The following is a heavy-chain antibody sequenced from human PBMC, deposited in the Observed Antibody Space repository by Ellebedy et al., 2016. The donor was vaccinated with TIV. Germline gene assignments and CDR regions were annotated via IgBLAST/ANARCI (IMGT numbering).Heavy chain of an antibody. CDR2: IKQDGSEK. V-gene: IGHV3-7*01. Sequence: GGSLRLSXAASGFTFSSYWMSWVRQAPGKGLEWVANIKQDGSEKYYVDSVKGRFTISRDNAKNSLYLQMNSLRAEDTAVYYCARRRGFPEYDFDYWGQGTLVTVSS. D-gene: IGHD5-12*01. CDR1: GFTFSSYW. CDR3: ARRRGFPEYDFDY. J-gene: IGHJ4*02.